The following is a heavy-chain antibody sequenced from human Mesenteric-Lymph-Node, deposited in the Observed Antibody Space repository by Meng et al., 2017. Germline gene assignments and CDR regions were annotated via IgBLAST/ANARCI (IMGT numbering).Heavy chain of an antibody. Sequence: GESLKISCAASGFTFSNSWMSWVRQTPGKGLEWVANIKQSGGEQIYVDSVNGRFTISRDNAKNSLYLQMNSLRAEDSAVYYCARVRIIRSRSVFDYWGQGTLVTVSS. J-gene: IGHJ4*02. CDR3: ARVRIIRSRSVFDY. V-gene: IGHV3-7*01. D-gene: IGHD3-3*01. CDR2: IKQSGGEQ. CDR1: GFTFSNSW.